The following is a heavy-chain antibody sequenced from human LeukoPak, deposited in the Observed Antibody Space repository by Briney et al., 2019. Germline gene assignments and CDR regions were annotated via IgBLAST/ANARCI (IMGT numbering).Heavy chain of an antibody. Sequence: PSETLSLTCAVYGGSFSGYYWSWIRQPPGKGLEWIGEINHSGSTNYNPSLKSRVTISVDTSKNQFSLKLSSVTAADTVVYYCARRSWFGELSYWGQGTLVTVSS. CDR2: INHSGST. CDR1: GGSFSGYY. V-gene: IGHV4-34*01. J-gene: IGHJ4*02. CDR3: ARRSWFGELSY. D-gene: IGHD3-10*01.